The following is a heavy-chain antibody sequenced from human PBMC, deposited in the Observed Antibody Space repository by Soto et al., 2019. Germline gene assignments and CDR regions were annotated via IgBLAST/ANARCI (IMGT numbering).Heavy chain of an antibody. V-gene: IGHV4-59*08. J-gene: IGHJ3*02. D-gene: IGHD2-15*01. CDR2: IYYSGST. CDR3: AGQGDIVVVVAPDAFDI. CDR1: GGSISSYY. Sequence: SETLSLTYTVSGGSISSYYWSWIRQPPGKGLEWIGYIYYSGSTNYNPSLKSRVTISVDTSKNQFSLKLSSVTAADTAVYYCAGQGDIVVVVAPDAFDIWGQGTMVTV.